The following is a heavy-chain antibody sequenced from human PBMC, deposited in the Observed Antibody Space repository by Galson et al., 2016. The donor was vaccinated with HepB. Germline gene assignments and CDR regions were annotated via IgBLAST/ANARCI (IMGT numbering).Heavy chain of an antibody. D-gene: IGHD6-25*01. CDR1: GFNVTTSY. V-gene: IGHV3-53*01. J-gene: IGHJ5*02. CDR3: ARGNGVLTATPWWFDP. CDR2: IFSGGSV. Sequence: SLRLSCAASGFNVTTSYMNWVRQAPGKGLEWVSIIFSGGSVYYTDSVKGRFTISRDNSKNTVYLQMNSLRAEDTAVYYCARGNGVLTATPWWFDPWGQGTLVTVSS.